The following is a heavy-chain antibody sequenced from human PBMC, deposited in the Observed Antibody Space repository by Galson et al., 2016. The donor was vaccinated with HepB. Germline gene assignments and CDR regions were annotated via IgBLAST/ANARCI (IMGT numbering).Heavy chain of an antibody. CDR3: VKDSSGRRFLEGLIPRRYFDY. CDR2: ISSNGGST. J-gene: IGHJ4*02. V-gene: IGHV3-64D*06. D-gene: IGHD3-3*01. Sequence: LRLSCAASGFTFSSYAMHWVRQAPGKGLEYVSAISSNGGSTYYADSVKGRFTISRDNSKNTLYLQMSSLRAEDTAVYYCVKDSSGRRFLEGLIPRRYFDYWGQGTLVTVSS. CDR1: GFTFSSYA.